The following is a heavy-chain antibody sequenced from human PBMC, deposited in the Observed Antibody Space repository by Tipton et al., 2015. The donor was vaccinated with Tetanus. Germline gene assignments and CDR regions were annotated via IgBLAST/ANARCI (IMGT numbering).Heavy chain of an antibody. V-gene: IGHV4-34*01. D-gene: IGHD2-15*01. CDR3: ARGGDYNCSGGSCYGGIDY. J-gene: IGHJ4*02. Sequence: TLSLTCAVYGGSFSGYYWSWIRQPPGKGLEWIGEINHSGSTNYNPSLKSRVTISVDTSKNQFSLKLSSVTAADTAVYYCARGGDYNCSGGSCYGGIDYWGQGTLVTVSS. CDR1: GGSFSGYY. CDR2: INHSGST.